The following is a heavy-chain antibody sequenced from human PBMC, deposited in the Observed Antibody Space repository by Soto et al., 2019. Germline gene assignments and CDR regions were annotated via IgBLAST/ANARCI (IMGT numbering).Heavy chain of an antibody. J-gene: IGHJ6*02. Sequence: ASVKVSCKASGYTFTSYYMHWVRQAPGQGLEWMGIINPSGGSTSYAQKFQGRVTMTRDTSTSTVYMELSSLRSEDTAVYYCARGGGSYPNYYYYGMDVWGQGTTVTVSS. CDR2: INPSGGST. D-gene: IGHD1-26*01. CDR1: GYTFTSYY. CDR3: ARGGGSYPNYYYYGMDV. V-gene: IGHV1-46*01.